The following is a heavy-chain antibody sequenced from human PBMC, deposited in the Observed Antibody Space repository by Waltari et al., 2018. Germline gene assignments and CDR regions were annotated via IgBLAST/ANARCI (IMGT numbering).Heavy chain of an antibody. D-gene: IGHD3-16*02. Sequence: QVQLQQWGAGLLKPSETLSLTCAVYGGSFSGYYWSWIRQPPGKGLEWIGEINHSGSTNYNPSLKSRVTISVDTSKNQFSLKLSSVTAADTAVYYCARCPRGVIVLYYYMDVWGKGTTVTVSS. J-gene: IGHJ6*03. CDR3: ARCPRGVIVLYYYMDV. CDR2: INHSGST. CDR1: GGSFSGYY. V-gene: IGHV4-34*01.